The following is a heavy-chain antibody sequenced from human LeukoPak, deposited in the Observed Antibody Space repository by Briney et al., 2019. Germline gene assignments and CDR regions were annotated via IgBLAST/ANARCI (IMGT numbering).Heavy chain of an antibody. V-gene: IGHV4-59*01. J-gene: IGHJ4*02. CDR1: GGXISNYY. Sequence: SETLSLTCTVSGGXISNYYCSWIREPPGKGLEYIGYISYSGSTNYNPSLKSRVTISMDTSKSQFSLKLSSVTAADTAVYYCASLYSSDYRVVDYWGQGTLVTVSS. D-gene: IGHD3-22*01. CDR3: ASLYSSDYRVVDY. CDR2: ISYSGST.